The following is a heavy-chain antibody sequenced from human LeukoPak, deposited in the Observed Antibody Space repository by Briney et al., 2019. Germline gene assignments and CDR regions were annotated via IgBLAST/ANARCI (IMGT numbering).Heavy chain of an antibody. CDR2: ISSSGDFI. CDR1: GFTFSSYE. CDR3: ARARNSGWNIDY. V-gene: IGHV3-48*03. J-gene: IGHJ4*02. Sequence: GGSLRLSCVGSGFTFSSYEMNWVRQAPGKGLEWVSHISSSGDFIYYADSVKGRFTISRDNAKSSLYLQMISLRAEDTAVYSCARARNSGWNIDYWGRETLVTVSS. D-gene: IGHD6-19*01.